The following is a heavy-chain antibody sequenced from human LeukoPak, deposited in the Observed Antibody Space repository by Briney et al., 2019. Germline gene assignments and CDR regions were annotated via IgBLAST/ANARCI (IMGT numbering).Heavy chain of an antibody. CDR1: EYTFSDSY. CDR3: ARGLHSMSGDGLFHFDS. V-gene: IGHV3-11*01. D-gene: IGHD3-3*02. CDR2: IRGRGTIT. Sequence: GGALRLSCVPPEYTFSDSYLSWIPQAPGKGLEWASYIRGRGTITNSAHSVKGRLTGSRDNAKKSLYLQMNSLRPDDPAVYYCARGLHSMSGDGLFHFDSWGQGTLVTVSS. J-gene: IGHJ4*02.